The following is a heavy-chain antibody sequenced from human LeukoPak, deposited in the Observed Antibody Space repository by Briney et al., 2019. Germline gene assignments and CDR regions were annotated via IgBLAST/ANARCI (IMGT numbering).Heavy chain of an antibody. CDR3: ARSGGIAAAGNPFDP. D-gene: IGHD6-13*01. CDR1: GYTFTSYG. CDR2: ISAYNGNT. J-gene: IGHJ5*02. Sequence: ASAKVSCKASGYTFTSYGISWVRQAPGQGLEWMGWISAYNGNTNYAQKLQGRVTMTTDTSTSTAYMELRSLRSDDTAVYYCARSGGIAAAGNPFDPWGQGTLVTVSS. V-gene: IGHV1-18*01.